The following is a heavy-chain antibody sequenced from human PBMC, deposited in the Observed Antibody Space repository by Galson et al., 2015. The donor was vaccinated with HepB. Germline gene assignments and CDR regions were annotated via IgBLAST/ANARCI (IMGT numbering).Heavy chain of an antibody. Sequence: SLRLSCAASGFTFSSYGMHWVRQAPGKRPEWVAVISNDGINKCYADSVKGRFTISRDNSKNTLFLQMNSLRVEDTAVYYCVRDLWWRSSYWGQGTLVTVSS. CDR1: GFTFSSYG. J-gene: IGHJ4*02. D-gene: IGHD2-8*02. V-gene: IGHV3-30*03. CDR2: ISNDGINK. CDR3: VRDLWWRSSY.